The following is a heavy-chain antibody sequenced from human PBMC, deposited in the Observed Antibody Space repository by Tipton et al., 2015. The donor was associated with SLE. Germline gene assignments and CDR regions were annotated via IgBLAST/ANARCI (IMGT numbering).Heavy chain of an antibody. J-gene: IGHJ4*02. Sequence: SLTCTVSGGSITRSGNYWGWIRQPPGKGLEWIGSIYSSGTTYYNPSPKSRVTISVDTSKNQFSLRLSSVTAADTAVYYCARLLTIFGVVNWGQGTLVTVSS. CDR1: GGSITRSGNY. V-gene: IGHV4-39*07. CDR2: IYSSGTT. CDR3: ARLLTIFGVVN. D-gene: IGHD3-3*01.